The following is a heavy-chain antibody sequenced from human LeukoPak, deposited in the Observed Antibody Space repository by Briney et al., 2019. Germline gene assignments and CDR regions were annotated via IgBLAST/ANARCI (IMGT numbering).Heavy chain of an antibody. V-gene: IGHV1-69*05. CDR1: GVTFSSYA. CDR3: ARGTYYYDSSGYYWFDP. J-gene: IGHJ5*02. Sequence: SVKVSCKASGVTFSSYAISWVRQAPGQGLEWVGGIIPIFGTANYAQKFQGRVTITTDESTSTAYMELSSLRSEDTAVYYCARGTYYYDSSGYYWFDPWGQGTLVTVSS. D-gene: IGHD3-22*01. CDR2: IIPIFGTA.